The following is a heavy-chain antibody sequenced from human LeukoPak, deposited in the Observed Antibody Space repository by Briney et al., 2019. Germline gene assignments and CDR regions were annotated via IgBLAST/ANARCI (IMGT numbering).Heavy chain of an antibody. Sequence: GGSLRLSCAASGFTFSSCWVHWVRQAPGKGLVWVSPINSDGSSTSYADSVKGRFTISRDNAKNTLSLQMNSLRAEDTAVYYCARVGGSNAFDNWGQGTMVIVSS. J-gene: IGHJ3*02. CDR1: GFTFSSCW. CDR3: ARVGGSNAFDN. D-gene: IGHD1-26*01. V-gene: IGHV3-74*01. CDR2: INSDGSST.